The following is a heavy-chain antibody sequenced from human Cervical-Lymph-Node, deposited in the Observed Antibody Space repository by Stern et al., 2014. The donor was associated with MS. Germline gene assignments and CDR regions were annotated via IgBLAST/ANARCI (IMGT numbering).Heavy chain of an antibody. V-gene: IGHV1-18*01. CDR1: GYTFTSYG. D-gene: IGHD2-21*01. Sequence: GQLVESGAEVKKPGASVKVSCKASGYTFTSYGISWVRQAPGQGLEWMGLISSYNGNTNYAQKLQGIVTMTTDTSTSTAYMELRSLRSDDTAVYYCARGLLGSDNAFDIWCQGTMVTVSS. CDR3: ARGLLGSDNAFDI. J-gene: IGHJ3*02. CDR2: ISSYNGNT.